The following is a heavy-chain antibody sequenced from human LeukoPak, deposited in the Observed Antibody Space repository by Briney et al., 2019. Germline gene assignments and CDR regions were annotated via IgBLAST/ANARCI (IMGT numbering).Heavy chain of an antibody. CDR1: GFTFNSFW. V-gene: IGHV3-74*01. D-gene: IGHD4-23*01. CDR2: INSDGSST. Sequence: GGSLRLSGAASGFTFNSFWMHWVRQAPGKGLVWVSHINSDGSSTSYADSVKGRFTISRDNAKNTLYLQMNSLRAEDTAVYYCARGPNSQDYWGQGTLVTVSS. CDR3: ARGPNSQDY. J-gene: IGHJ4*02.